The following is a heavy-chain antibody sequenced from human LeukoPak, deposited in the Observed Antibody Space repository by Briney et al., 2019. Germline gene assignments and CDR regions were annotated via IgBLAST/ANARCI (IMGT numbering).Heavy chain of an antibody. V-gene: IGHV1-69*04. D-gene: IGHD2-2*01. CDR3: ARDPAPEYCSSTSCQAFDY. CDR2: IIPILGIA. Sequence: GASVTVSCKASGGTFSSYTISWVRQAPGQGLEWMGRIIPILGIANYAQKFQGRVTITADKSTSTAYMQLSSLRSEDTAVYYCARDPAPEYCSSTSCQAFDYWGQGTLVTVSS. CDR1: GGTFSSYT. J-gene: IGHJ4*02.